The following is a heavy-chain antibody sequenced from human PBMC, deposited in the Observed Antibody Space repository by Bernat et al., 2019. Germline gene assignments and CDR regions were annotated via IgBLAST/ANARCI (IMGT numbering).Heavy chain of an antibody. CDR3: ASVYYYDSSGYYPQYFQH. V-gene: IGHV4-59*01. Sequence: QVQLQESGPGLEKPSETLSLTCTVSGGSISSYYWSWIRQPPGKGLEWIGYIYHSGSTNYNPTLKSRVTISVDTSKNQFSLKLSSVTAADTAVYYCASVYYYDSSGYYPQYFQHWGQGTLVTVSS. CDR1: GGSISSYY. D-gene: IGHD3-22*01. CDR2: IYHSGST. J-gene: IGHJ1*01.